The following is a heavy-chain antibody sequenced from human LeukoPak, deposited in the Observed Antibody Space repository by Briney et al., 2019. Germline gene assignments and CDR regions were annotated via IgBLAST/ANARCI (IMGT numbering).Heavy chain of an antibody. CDR2: ISGSGGDK. D-gene: IGHD2-15*01. V-gene: IGHV3-23*01. CDR1: GFTFSSYW. Sequence: EGSLRLSCAASGFTFSSYWMHWVRQAPGKGLEWVSAISGSGGDKYYADSVKGRFTISRDNSKNTLYLQINSLRAEDTAVYYCAKDGLGCSGGSCYSDYWGQGTLVTVSS. J-gene: IGHJ4*02. CDR3: AKDGLGCSGGSCYSDY.